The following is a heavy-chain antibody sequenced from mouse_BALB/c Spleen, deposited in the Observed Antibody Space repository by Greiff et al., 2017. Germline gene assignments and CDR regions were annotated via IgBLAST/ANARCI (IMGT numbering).Heavy chain of an antibody. CDR2: ISYDGSN. Sequence: VQLQQSGPGLVKPSQSLSLTCSVTGYSITSGYYWNWIRQFPGNKLEWMGYISYDGSNNYNPSLKNRISITRDTSKNQFFLKLNSVTTEDTATYYCARGTGAGFHWGQGTLVTVSA. CDR3: ARGTGAGFH. D-gene: IGHD4-1*01. J-gene: IGHJ3*01. CDR1: GYSITSGYY. V-gene: IGHV3-6*02.